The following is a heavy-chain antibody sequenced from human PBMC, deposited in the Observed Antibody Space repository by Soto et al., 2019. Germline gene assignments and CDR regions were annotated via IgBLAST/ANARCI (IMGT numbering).Heavy chain of an antibody. D-gene: IGHD1-26*01. J-gene: IGHJ4*02. CDR3: ARDQGATYFDY. CDR2: IWYDGSNK. V-gene: IGHV3-33*01. CDR1: GFTFSSYG. Sequence: QVQLVESGGGVVQPGRSLRLSCAASGFTFSSYGMHWVRQAPGKGLEWVAVIWYDGSNKYYADSVKGRFTISRDNSKNTLYLQMNSLRAEDTAVYYCARDQGATYFDYWGQGTLVTVSS.